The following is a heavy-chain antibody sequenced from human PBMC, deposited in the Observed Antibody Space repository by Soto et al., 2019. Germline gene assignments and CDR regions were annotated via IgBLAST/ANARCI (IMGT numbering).Heavy chain of an antibody. CDR1: GGSSSSGDYC. CDR2: IYYSGST. V-gene: IGHV4-31*03. Sequence: TSETLSLTCTVSGGSSSSGDYCWSWIRQHPGKGLEWIGYIYYSGSTHYSSSLKSRVTMSIDTSKNQFPLKLTSVTAADTAVYYCARLSSIDSSRYYLAYWGQGTLVTVS. CDR3: ARLSSIDSSRYYLAY. J-gene: IGHJ4*02. D-gene: IGHD3-22*01.